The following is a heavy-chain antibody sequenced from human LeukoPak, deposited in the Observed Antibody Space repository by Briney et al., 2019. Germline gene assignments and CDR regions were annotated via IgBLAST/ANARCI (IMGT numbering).Heavy chain of an antibody. CDR1: GGSISSYY. J-gene: IGHJ5*02. Sequence: PSETLSLTCTVSGGSISSYYWSWIRQPPGKGLEWIACISYSGSTKYNPSLKSRVTISVDTSKNQLSLKLSSVTAADKAVYYCAREPGFDSSGYLNWFDPWGQGTLVTVSS. V-gene: IGHV4-59*01. D-gene: IGHD3-22*01. CDR3: AREPGFDSSGYLNWFDP. CDR2: ISYSGST.